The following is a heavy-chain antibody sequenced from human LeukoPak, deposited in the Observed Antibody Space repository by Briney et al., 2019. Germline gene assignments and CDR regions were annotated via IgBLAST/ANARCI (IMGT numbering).Heavy chain of an antibody. CDR2: ISYDGSNK. V-gene: IGHV3-30-3*01. D-gene: IGHD2-2*01. J-gene: IGHJ6*03. Sequence: SGRSLRLSCAASGFTFSSYAMHWVRQAPGKGLEWVAIISYDGSNKYYADSVKGRFTISRDNSKNTLYLQMNSLRAVDTAVYYCARVTRMVVVVPAANEPSYYYYYVDVWGKGTTVTVSS. CDR1: GFTFSSYA. CDR3: ARVTRMVVVVPAANEPSYYYYYVDV.